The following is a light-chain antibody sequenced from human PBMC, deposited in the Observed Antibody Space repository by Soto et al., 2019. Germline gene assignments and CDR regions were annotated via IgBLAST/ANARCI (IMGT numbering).Light chain of an antibody. CDR1: SSDVGGYNY. CDR2: EVS. V-gene: IGLV2-14*01. Sequence: QSALTQPASVSGSPGQSITISCTGTSSDVGGYNYVSWYQQHPGKAPKLMIYEVSNRPSGVSNRFSGSKSGNTASLTISGLQAEDEADYYCSSYTSSNTWVFGGGPKLTVL. J-gene: IGLJ3*02. CDR3: SSYTSSNTWV.